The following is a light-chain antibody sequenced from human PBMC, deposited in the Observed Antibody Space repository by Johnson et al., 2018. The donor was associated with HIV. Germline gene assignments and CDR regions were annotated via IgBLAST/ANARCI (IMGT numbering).Light chain of an antibody. CDR3: GIWDASLSPLYV. V-gene: IGLV1-51*01. J-gene: IGLJ1*01. Sequence: QAVLTQPPSVSAAPGQKVTISCSGTSSNIGNNYVSWYQQFTGTAPKLVIHDNNKRPSGIPDRFSGSKSGATATLGITGLQPGDEADYYCGIWDASLSPLYVFGSGTTFTVL. CDR2: DNN. CDR1: SSNIGNNY.